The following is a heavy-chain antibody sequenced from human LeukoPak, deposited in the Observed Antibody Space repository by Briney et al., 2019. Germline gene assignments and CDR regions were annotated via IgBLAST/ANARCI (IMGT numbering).Heavy chain of an antibody. CDR2: IRQDGSEK. V-gene: IGHV3-7*01. J-gene: IGHJ4*02. D-gene: IGHD6-13*01. CDR1: GFTFNGYW. CDR3: ARAASIAAAGNFDY. Sequence: GGSLRLSCAASGFTFNGYWMSWVRQAPGKGLEWVANIRQDGSEKYYVDSVKGRFTISRDNAKNSLYLQMNSLRAEGTAVYYCARAASIAAAGNFDYWGQGTLVTVSS.